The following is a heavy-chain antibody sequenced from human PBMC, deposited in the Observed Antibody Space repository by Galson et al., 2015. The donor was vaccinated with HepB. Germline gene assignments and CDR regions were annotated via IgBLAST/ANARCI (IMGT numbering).Heavy chain of an antibody. CDR2: IKQDGSEK. Sequence: SLRLSCAASGFTFSSYWMSWVRQAPGKGLEWVANIKQDGSEKYYVDSVKGRFTISRDNAKNSLYLQMNSLRAEDTAVYYCARLITIFGVRLFDYWGQGTLVTVSS. D-gene: IGHD3-3*01. J-gene: IGHJ4*02. CDR1: GFTFSSYW. V-gene: IGHV3-7*03. CDR3: ARLITIFGVRLFDY.